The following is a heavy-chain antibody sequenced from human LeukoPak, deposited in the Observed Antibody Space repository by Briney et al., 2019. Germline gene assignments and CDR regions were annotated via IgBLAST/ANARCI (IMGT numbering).Heavy chain of an antibody. D-gene: IGHD6-13*01. Sequence: ASVTVSCKASDYTFTFYNMQWVRQAQGQGLEWMGWSNPNSCVTNYSQKFHGCVTITRDTPISTAYIDLRSLTFDYTAVYYCVRGRTTIAEAGSFFVYWGQGTLVTVSS. CDR2: SNPNSCVT. CDR3: VRGRTTIAEAGSFFVY. V-gene: IGHV1-2*04. J-gene: IGHJ4*02. CDR1: DYTFTFYN.